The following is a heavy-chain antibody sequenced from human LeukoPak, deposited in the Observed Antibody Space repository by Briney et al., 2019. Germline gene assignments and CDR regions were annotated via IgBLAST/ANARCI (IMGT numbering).Heavy chain of an antibody. CDR3: AKLIVATIYGAFDI. CDR1: GFSFSTYA. V-gene: IGHV3-23*01. J-gene: IGHJ3*02. D-gene: IGHD5-12*01. Sequence: GGSLRLSCAASGFSFSTYAMSWVRQASGKGLEWVSAISGSGGSTYYADSVKGRFTISRDNSKNTLYLQMNSLRAEDTAVYYCAKLIVATIYGAFDIWGQGTMVTVSS. CDR2: ISGSGGST.